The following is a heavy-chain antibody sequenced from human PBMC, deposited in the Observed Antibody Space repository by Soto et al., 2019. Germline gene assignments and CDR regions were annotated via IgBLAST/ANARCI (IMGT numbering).Heavy chain of an antibody. Sequence: QVQLVQSGPELKRPGSSVRVSCKASGDSVSTYTITWVRQAPGQGLEGVGGIIPLFGSTTYAEKFQGRVTLTADESTSTAYMDLISLTSDDTAIYYCAREGARTSCVGDECQQLYNWIDPWGQGTLVTVSS. CDR2: IIPLFGST. V-gene: IGHV1-69*01. J-gene: IGHJ5*01. CDR3: AREGARTSCVGDECQQLYNWIDP. D-gene: IGHD2-21*01. CDR1: GDSVSTYT.